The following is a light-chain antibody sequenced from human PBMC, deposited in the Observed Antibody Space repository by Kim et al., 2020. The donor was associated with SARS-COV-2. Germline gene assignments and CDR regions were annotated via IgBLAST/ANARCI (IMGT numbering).Light chain of an antibody. Sequence: PGQTARIPCSGDALPKQYAYWYQQKPGQAPVLVIYKDSARPSGIPERFSGSSSGTTVTLTISGVQAEDEADYYCQSADSSGTYYVFGTGTKVTVL. CDR2: KDS. CDR1: ALPKQY. V-gene: IGLV3-25*03. J-gene: IGLJ1*01. CDR3: QSADSSGTYYV.